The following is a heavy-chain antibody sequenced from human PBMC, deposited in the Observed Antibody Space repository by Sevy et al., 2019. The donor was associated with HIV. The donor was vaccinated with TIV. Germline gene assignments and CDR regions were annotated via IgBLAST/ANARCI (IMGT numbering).Heavy chain of an antibody. V-gene: IGHV3-23*01. Sequence: GGSLRLSCAASGFTFSKYSMSWVRQPPGKGLEWVSTLSFGCGEINYADSVKGRFTISRDNSKSSVYLQMNNLIPEETAVYYCAREGCTKPHDYWGQGTLVTVSS. CDR3: AREGCTKPHDY. D-gene: IGHD2-8*01. J-gene: IGHJ4*02. CDR2: LSFGCGEI. CDR1: GFTFSKYS.